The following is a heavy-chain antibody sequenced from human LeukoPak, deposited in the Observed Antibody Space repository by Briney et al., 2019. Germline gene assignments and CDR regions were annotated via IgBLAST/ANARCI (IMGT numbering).Heavy chain of an antibody. CDR2: ITTSDGNT. J-gene: IGHJ4*02. V-gene: IGHV3-23*01. CDR3: AKPRNTNVPLPIDY. Sequence: GGSLRLSCAASGFTFSSYTMSWVRQAPGKGLEWVSTITTSDGNTYYADSVKGRFTISRDNSKNTLYLQMNSLRAEDTAVYYCAKPRNTNVPLPIDYWGQGTLVTVSS. CDR1: GFTFSSYT.